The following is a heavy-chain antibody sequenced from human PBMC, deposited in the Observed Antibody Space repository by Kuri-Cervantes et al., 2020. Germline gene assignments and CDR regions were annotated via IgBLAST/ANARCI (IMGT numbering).Heavy chain of an antibody. CDR2: IVVGSGNT. CDR1: GFTFTSSA. V-gene: IGHV1-58*01. CDR3: ATDRNRNRYYYYYMDV. J-gene: IGHJ6*03. D-gene: IGHD1-14*01. Sequence: LVKVSCKASGFTFTSSAVQWVRQARGQRLEWIGWIVVGSGNTNYAQKFQERVTITRDMSTSTAYMELSSLRSEDTAVYYCATDRNRNRYYYYYMDVWGKGTTVTVSS.